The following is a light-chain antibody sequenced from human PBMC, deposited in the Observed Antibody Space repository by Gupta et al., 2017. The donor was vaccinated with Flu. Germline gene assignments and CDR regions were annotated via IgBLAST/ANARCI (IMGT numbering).Light chain of an antibody. CDR3: QAWDSGTAV. CDR1: MLGDKF. CDR2: QHT. Sequence: SYELTQPASVSVSPGQTARIPCSGDMLGDKFASWYQHRPGQSPVLLIYQHTKRPSGIPERFSGSNSGNTATLTITGAQAMDEADYYCQAWDSGTAVFGSGTKVTVL. J-gene: IGLJ1*01. V-gene: IGLV3-1*01.